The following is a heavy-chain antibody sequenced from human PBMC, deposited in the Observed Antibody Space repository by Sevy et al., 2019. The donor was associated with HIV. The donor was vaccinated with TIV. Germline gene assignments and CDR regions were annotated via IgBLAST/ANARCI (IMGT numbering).Heavy chain of an antibody. CDR3: AIHVTGSYYVDY. V-gene: IGHV1-18*01. Sequence: ATVKVSCKTSGYTFTDYGISWVRQAPGQGLEWMAWINPSDGNTNYAQRLQGRVTMTTDTSTSTAYMELWSLRSDDTAVYYCAIHVTGSYYVDYWGQGTLVTVSS. D-gene: IGHD1-26*01. J-gene: IGHJ4*02. CDR2: INPSDGNT. CDR1: GYTFTDYG.